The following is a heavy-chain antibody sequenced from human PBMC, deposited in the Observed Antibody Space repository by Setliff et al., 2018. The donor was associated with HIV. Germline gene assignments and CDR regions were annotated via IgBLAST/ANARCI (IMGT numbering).Heavy chain of an antibody. V-gene: IGHV4-59*08. CDR3: ARQVSGWDAFDI. D-gene: IGHD3-10*01. CDR2: IFSSGST. J-gene: IGHJ3*02. Sequence: SETLSLTCTVSGGSFSTYYWSWIRQPPGKGLEWIGFIFSSGSTKYNPSLQSRVTISVDTYKNQFSLRLTSVTAADTAAYYGARQVSGWDAFDIWGRGTVVTVSS. CDR1: GGSFSTYY.